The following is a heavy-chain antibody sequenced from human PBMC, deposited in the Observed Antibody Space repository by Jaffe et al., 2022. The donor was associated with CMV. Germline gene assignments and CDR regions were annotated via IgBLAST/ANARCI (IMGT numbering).Heavy chain of an antibody. V-gene: IGHV1-18*01. Sequence: QVQLVQSGAEVKKPGASVKVSCKASGYTFTSYGISWVRQAPGQGLEWMGWISAYNGNTNYAQKLQGRVTMTTDTSTSTAYMELRSLRSDDTAVYYCARDLDVRSSGWYFYFDYWGQGTLVTVSS. CDR1: GYTFTSYG. CDR2: ISAYNGNT. J-gene: IGHJ4*02. CDR3: ARDLDVRSSGWYFYFDY. D-gene: IGHD6-19*01.